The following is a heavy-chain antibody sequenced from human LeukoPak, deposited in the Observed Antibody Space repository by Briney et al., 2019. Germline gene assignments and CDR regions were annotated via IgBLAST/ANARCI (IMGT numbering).Heavy chain of an antibody. Sequence: SETLSLTCTVSGGSISSYYWSRIRQPPGKGLEWIGYIYYSGSTNYNPSLKSRVTISVDTSKNQFSLKLSSVTAADTAVYYCARAPTVTTLDYWGQGTLVTVSS. V-gene: IGHV4-59*01. D-gene: IGHD4-17*01. J-gene: IGHJ4*02. CDR3: ARAPTVTTLDY. CDR2: IYYSGST. CDR1: GGSISSYY.